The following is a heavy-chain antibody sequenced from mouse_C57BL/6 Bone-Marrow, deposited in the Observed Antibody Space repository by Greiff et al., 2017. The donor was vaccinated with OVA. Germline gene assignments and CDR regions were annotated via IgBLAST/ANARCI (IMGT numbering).Heavy chain of an antibody. CDR1: GFTFSDFY. CDR3: ARDNWDWYFDV. D-gene: IGHD4-1*01. Sequence: EVQLVESGGGLVQSGRSLRLSCATSGFTFSDFYMEWVRQATGKGLEWIAASRNKANDYTTEYSASVKGRFIVSRDTSQSILYLQMNALRAEDTAIYYCARDNWDWYFDVWGTGTTVTVSS. J-gene: IGHJ1*03. V-gene: IGHV7-1*01. CDR2: SRNKANDYTT.